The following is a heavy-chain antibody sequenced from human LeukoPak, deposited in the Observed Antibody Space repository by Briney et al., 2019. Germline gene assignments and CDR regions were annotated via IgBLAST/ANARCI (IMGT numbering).Heavy chain of an antibody. CDR2: IYYSGST. CDR3: ARRDWLLRVFGY. CDR1: GSSISSSSYY. J-gene: IGHJ4*02. Sequence: SETLSLTCTVSGSSISSSSYYWGWIRQPPGKGLEWIGSIYYSGSTYYNPSLKSRVTISVDTSKNQFSLKLSSVTAADTAVYYCARRDWLLRVFGYWGQGTLVTVSS. V-gene: IGHV4-39*07. D-gene: IGHD2-15*01.